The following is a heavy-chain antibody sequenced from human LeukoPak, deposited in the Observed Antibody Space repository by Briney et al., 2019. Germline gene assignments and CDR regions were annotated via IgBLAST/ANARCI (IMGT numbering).Heavy chain of an antibody. CDR2: INHSGST. D-gene: IGHD6-19*01. V-gene: IGHV4-34*01. CDR1: GGSFSGYY. J-gene: IGHJ4*02. CDR3: ARGVGYSSGWYRLGY. Sequence: SETLTLTCAVYGGSFSGYYWSWIRQPPGKGLEWIGEINHSGSTNYNPSLKSRVTISVDTSKNQFSLKLSSVTAADTAVYYCARGVGYSSGWYRLGYWGRGTLVTVSS.